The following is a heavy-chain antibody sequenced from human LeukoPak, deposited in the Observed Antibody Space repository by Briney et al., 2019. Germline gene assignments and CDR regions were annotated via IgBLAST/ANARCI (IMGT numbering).Heavy chain of an antibody. V-gene: IGHV3-53*01. CDR2: IYSGGST. CDR3: ARSVGIAARPGAFDI. J-gene: IGHJ3*02. CDR1: GFTFSSHA. D-gene: IGHD6-6*01. Sequence: GGSLRLSCAASGFTFSSHAMSWVRQAPGKGLEWVSVIYSGGSTYYADSVKGRFTISRDNSKNTLYLQMNSLRAEDTAVYYCARSVGIAARPGAFDIWGQGTMVTVSS.